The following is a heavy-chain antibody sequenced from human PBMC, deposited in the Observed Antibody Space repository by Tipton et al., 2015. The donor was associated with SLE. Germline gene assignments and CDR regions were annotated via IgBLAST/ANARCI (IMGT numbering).Heavy chain of an antibody. D-gene: IGHD3-16*02. CDR2: INHSGST. J-gene: IGHJ4*02. CDR3: ARELRVTFGGVIEDY. Sequence: TLSLTCAVYGGSFSGYYWSWVRQPPGKGLEWIGEINHSGSTNYNPSLKSRVTISVDTSKNQFSLNLSSVTAADTAVYYCARELRVTFGGVIEDYWGQGTLVTVSS. CDR1: GGSFSGYY. V-gene: IGHV4-34*01.